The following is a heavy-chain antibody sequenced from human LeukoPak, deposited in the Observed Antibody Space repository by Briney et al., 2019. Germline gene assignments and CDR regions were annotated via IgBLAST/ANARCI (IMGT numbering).Heavy chain of an antibody. CDR3: AKGNSASGSFRPFDY. D-gene: IGHD3-10*01. CDR1: GFTFSSYA. V-gene: IGHV3-23*01. J-gene: IGHJ4*02. CDR2: ISDSGGMT. Sequence: SGGSLRLSCAASGFTFSSYAMSWVRQAPGKGLEWVSAISDSGGMTSYADSVKGRFTSSRDNSKSNQYLQMNSLRAEDTAVYYCAKGNSASGSFRPFDYWGQGTLVTVSS.